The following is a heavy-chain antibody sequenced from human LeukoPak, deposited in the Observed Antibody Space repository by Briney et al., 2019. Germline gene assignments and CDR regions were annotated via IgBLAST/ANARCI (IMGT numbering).Heavy chain of an antibody. V-gene: IGHV4-31*03. CDR2: IYYSGST. D-gene: IGHD4-17*01. J-gene: IGHJ5*02. Sequence: SQTLSLTCTVSDGSISRGGYSWNWIRQHPGKGLEWIGYIYYSGSTYYNPSLKSRVTISVDTSKNQFSLKLSSVTAADTAVYYCARDVGTVTDLGRFDPWGQGTLVTVSA. CDR3: ARDVGTVTDLGRFDP. CDR1: DGSISRGGYS.